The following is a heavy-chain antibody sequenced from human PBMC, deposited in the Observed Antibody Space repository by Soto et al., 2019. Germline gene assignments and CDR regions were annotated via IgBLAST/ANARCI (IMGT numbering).Heavy chain of an antibody. CDR1: GFAFNNYG. CDR3: AREDSIIIPAVSDF. Sequence: GGSLRLSCTVSGFAFNNYGINWVRQAPGQGLEWVSSISKSDYTYYSDSVKGRFTISRDNAKNSVSLQMNTLRVEDTAVYYCAREDSIIIPAVSDFWGQGTLVTVS. V-gene: IGHV3-21*01. CDR2: ISKSDYT. D-gene: IGHD2-2*01. J-gene: IGHJ4*02.